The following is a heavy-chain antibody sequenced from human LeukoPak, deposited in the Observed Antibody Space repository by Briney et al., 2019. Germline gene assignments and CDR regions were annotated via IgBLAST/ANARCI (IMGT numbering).Heavy chain of an antibody. D-gene: IGHD6-13*01. CDR2: IRSKAYGGTT. CDR3: TREGGIAAHHYYYYMDV. Sequence: GGSLRLSCTASGFTFGDYAMSWVRLAPGKGLEWVGFIRSKAYGGTTEYAASVEGRFTISRDDSKSIAYLQMNSLKTEDTAVYYCTREGGIAAHHYYYYMDVWGKGTTVTVSS. J-gene: IGHJ6*03. CDR1: GFTFGDYA. V-gene: IGHV3-49*04.